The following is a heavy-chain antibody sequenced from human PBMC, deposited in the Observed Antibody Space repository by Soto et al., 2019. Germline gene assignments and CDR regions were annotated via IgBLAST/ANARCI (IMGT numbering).Heavy chain of an antibody. D-gene: IGHD3-10*01. CDR1: GYTFTGYY. J-gene: IGHJ6*02. CDR2: INPNSGGT. CDR3: ARARGSGTLYDMDV. V-gene: IGHV1-2*04. Sequence: GASVKVSCKASGYTFTGYYMHWVRQAPGQGLEWMGWINPNSGGTNYAQKFQGWVTMTRDTSISTAYMELNSLRDEDTAVYYCARARGSGTLYDMDVWGQGTTVTVSS.